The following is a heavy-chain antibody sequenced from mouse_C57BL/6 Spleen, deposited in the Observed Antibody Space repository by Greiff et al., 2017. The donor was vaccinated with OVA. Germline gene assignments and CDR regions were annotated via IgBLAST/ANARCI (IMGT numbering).Heavy chain of an antibody. D-gene: IGHD1-1*01. Sequence: EVQLQESGPGLVKPSQSLSLTCSVTGYSITSGYYWNWIRQFPGNKLEWMGYISYDGSNNYNPSLKNRISITRDTSKNQFFLKLNSVTTEDTATYYCARPMITTVVVPSFDVWGTGTTVTVSS. CDR1: GYSITSGYY. CDR3: ARPMITTVVVPSFDV. CDR2: ISYDGSN. J-gene: IGHJ1*03. V-gene: IGHV3-6*01.